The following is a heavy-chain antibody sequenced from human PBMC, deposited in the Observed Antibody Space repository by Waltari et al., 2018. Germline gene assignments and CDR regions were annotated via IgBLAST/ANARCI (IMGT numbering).Heavy chain of an antibody. V-gene: IGHV4-59*11. Sequence: QVQLQESGPGLVKPSETLSLTCTVSGGSISTHYWNGIRQTPGKGLAWIGSIFYSVSTNVYRSLKSRVTMSVDTSRDQFSLKLSSVTAADTAVYYCAGGWRGNYGFYYYGMDVWGQGTTVTVSS. CDR2: IFYSVST. CDR3: AGGWRGNYGFYYYGMDV. CDR1: GGSISTHY. J-gene: IGHJ6*02. D-gene: IGHD4-4*01.